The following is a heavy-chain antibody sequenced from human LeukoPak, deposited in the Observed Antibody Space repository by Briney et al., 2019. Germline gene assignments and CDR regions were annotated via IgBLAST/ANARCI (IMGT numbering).Heavy chain of an antibody. D-gene: IGHD1-1*01. CDR1: GGSISSGGYY. J-gene: IGHJ4*02. CDR3: ARVDPRTVEPDY. Sequence: SQTLSLTCTVSGGSISSGGYYWSWIWQPPGKGLEWIGYIYHSGSTYYNPSLKSRVTISGDRSKNQFSLNLSSVTAADTAVYYCARVDPRTVEPDYWGQGTLVTVSS. CDR2: IYHSGST. V-gene: IGHV4-30-2*01.